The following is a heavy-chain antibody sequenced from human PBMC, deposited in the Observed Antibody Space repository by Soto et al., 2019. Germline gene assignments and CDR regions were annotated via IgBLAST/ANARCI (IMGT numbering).Heavy chain of an antibody. D-gene: IGHD5-18*01. V-gene: IGHV4-59*01. CDR3: AGDRSYNYGYWWFDP. J-gene: IGHJ5*02. CDR1: GGSLSNSY. Sequence: SSETLSLTCSVSGGSLSNSYWSWIRQSPGKGPEWIGYVSHSGTTSYNPSLESRVAMSIDTSKNQFSLKLSAVTAADTAVYYCAGDRSYNYGYWWFDPWGQGTLVTVSS. CDR2: VSHSGTT.